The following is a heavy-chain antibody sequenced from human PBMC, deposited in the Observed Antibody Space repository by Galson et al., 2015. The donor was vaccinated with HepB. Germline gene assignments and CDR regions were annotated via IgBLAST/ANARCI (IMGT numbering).Heavy chain of an antibody. Sequence: QSGAEVKKPGESLRTSCKASGYTFTKSEMNWVRQAPGQGPEWMGWINTNTGDPTYAQGFKRRFVFSVDASVNTAYLQISSLKAEDTAVYYCARESVATMVRGVLDFWGQGTLVTVSS. CDR1: GYTFTKSE. CDR3: ARESVATMVRGVLDF. J-gene: IGHJ4*02. D-gene: IGHD3-10*01. CDR2: INTNTGDP. V-gene: IGHV7-4-1*02.